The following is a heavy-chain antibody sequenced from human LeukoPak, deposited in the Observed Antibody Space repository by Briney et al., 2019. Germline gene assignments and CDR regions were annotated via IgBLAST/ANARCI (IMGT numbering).Heavy chain of an antibody. CDR2: IYYSGST. D-gene: IGHD6-19*01. J-gene: IGHJ4*02. CDR1: GGSISSGGYY. CDR3: ARVSMQWLDFDY. Sequence: PPQTLSLTCTVSGGSISSGGYYWSWIRQHPGKGLEWIGYIYYSGSTYYNPSLKSRVTISVDTSKNQFSLKLSSVTAADTAVYYCARVSMQWLDFDYWGQGTLVTVSS. V-gene: IGHV4-31*03.